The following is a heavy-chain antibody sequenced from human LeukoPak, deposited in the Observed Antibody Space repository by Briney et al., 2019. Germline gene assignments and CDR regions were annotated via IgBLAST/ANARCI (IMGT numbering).Heavy chain of an antibody. CDR1: GLTFSNYA. V-gene: IGHV3-23*01. CDR3: AVSPTCGRDCFHLRGTFES. Sequence: SGGSLRLSCAVSGLTFSNYAMTWVRQAPGKGLEWVSSISSSGGHTYYGGSVKGRFAISRDNSKNTVYLQMNSLRAEDTAVYYCAVSPTCGRDCFHLRGTFESWGQGTLATVSS. J-gene: IGHJ4*02. CDR2: ISSSGGHT. D-gene: IGHD2-21*02.